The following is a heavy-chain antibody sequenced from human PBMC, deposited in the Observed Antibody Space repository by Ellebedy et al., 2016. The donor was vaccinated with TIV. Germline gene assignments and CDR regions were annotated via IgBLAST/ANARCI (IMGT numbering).Heavy chain of an antibody. CDR3: AKDIGVGAYDSSGYWDAFDI. V-gene: IGHV3-43*01. Sequence: GESLKISCAASGFTFDDYTMHWVRQAPGKGLEWVSLISWDGGSTYYADSVKGRFTISRDNSKTSLYLQMNSLRTEDTALYYCAKDIGVGAYDSSGYWDAFDIWGQGTMVTVSS. D-gene: IGHD3-22*01. CDR1: GFTFDDYT. J-gene: IGHJ3*02. CDR2: ISWDGGST.